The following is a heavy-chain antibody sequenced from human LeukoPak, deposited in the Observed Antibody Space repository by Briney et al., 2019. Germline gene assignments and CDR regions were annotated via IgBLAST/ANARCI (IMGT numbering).Heavy chain of an antibody. CDR1: GGSISSYY. D-gene: IGHD2-21*01. V-gene: IGHV4-59*08. CDR3: ARHPFASPFDY. CDR2: IYYSGST. Sequence: SETLSLTCAVSGGSISSYYWSWIRQPPGKGLEWIGYIYYSGSTKYNASLKSRVIISVDTSKNEVSLKLSSVTAADTAVYYCARHPFASPFDYWGQGTLVTVSS. J-gene: IGHJ4*02.